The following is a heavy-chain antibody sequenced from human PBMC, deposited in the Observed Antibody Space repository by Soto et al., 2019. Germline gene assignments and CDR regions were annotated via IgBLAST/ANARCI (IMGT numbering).Heavy chain of an antibody. V-gene: IGHV3-23*01. J-gene: IGHJ4*02. CDR1: EFRFGSYA. CDR2: ISGSDGKT. CDR3: ARWSYLDY. D-gene: IGHD3-3*01. Sequence: LSCVSSEFRFGSYALSWVRQAPGKGLEWVSTISGSDGKTFYADAVKGRFSISRDISQSTLYLQMNSLRADDTAIYYCARWSYLDYWGQGTRVNLSS.